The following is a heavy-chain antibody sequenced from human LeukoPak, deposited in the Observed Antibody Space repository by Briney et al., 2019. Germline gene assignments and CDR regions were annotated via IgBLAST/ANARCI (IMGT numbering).Heavy chain of an antibody. CDR3: AREDYGGNSNWFDP. D-gene: IGHD4-23*01. Sequence: PGGSLRLSCAASGFTFSNYWMTWVRQAPGKGLEWVANIKEDGSEMHYVDSVQGRFTISGANAKNSLYLQMNGLRAEDTAVYYCAREDYGGNSNWFDPWGQGTLVTVSS. CDR1: GFTFSNYW. CDR2: IKEDGSEM. V-gene: IGHV3-7*01. J-gene: IGHJ5*02.